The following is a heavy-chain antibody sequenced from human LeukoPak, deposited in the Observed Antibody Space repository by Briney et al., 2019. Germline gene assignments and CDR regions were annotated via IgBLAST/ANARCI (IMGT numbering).Heavy chain of an antibody. D-gene: IGHD7-27*01. CDR1: GFTFSAYS. CDR2: ISSINI. J-gene: IGHJ4*02. CDR3: ARDKDWGFDF. V-gene: IGHV3-21*05. Sequence: PGGSPRLSCAASGFTFSAYSMNWVRQAPGKGLEWVSYISSINIYYADPLKGRFTISRDNAKNSVYLQMNSLRDEDTAIYYCARDKDWGFDFWGQGTLVTVSS.